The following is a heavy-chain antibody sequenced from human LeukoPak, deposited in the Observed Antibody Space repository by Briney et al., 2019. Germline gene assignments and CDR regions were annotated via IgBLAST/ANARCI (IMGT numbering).Heavy chain of an antibody. V-gene: IGHV1-8*01. CDR2: MNPNSGNT. Sequence: ASVKVSCKASGYTFTSYDINWVRQATGQGLEWMGWMNPNSGNTGYAQKFQGRVTMTRNTSISTAYMELSILRSEDTAVYYCARRDSNYYYYYYMDVWGKGTTVTVSS. CDR3: ARRDSNYYYYYYMDV. J-gene: IGHJ6*03. D-gene: IGHD4-11*01. CDR1: GYTFTSYD.